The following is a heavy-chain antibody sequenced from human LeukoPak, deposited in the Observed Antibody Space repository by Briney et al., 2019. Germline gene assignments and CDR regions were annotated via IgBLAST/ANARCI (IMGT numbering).Heavy chain of an antibody. D-gene: IGHD6-19*01. CDR2: IYGSGST. J-gene: IGHJ4*02. Sequence: SETLSLACAVSGDSLSSHYWSWIRQPPGKGLEWIGYIYGSGSTHYDPSLRSRVTISEDTSKNQFSLKLTSVTAAGTAVYYCARNVGWYSHDSWGQGTLVTVSS. CDR3: ARNVGWYSHDS. V-gene: IGHV4-59*08. CDR1: GDSLSSHY.